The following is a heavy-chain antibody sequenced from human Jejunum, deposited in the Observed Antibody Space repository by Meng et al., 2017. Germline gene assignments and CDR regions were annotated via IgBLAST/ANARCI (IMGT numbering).Heavy chain of an antibody. V-gene: IGHV5-51*01. J-gene: IGHJ3*02. CDR3: AGSITVAGNIGGFDI. CDR1: GYSFSSYW. CDR2: IYPADSNT. Sequence: GESLKISCKCAGYSFSSYWIGWVRQMPGKGLEWLGIIYPADSNTRYSPSFQGQVTIAADKSISTAYLQWNSLKASDTAMYYCAGSITVAGNIGGFDIWGQGTMVTVSS. D-gene: IGHD6-19*01.